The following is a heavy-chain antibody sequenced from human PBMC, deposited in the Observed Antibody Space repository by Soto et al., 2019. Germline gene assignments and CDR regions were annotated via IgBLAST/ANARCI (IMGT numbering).Heavy chain of an antibody. V-gene: IGHV4-30-4*01. CDR3: ARGIWARMDAFDI. D-gene: IGHD7-27*01. CDR2: IYYSGST. J-gene: IGHJ3*02. Sequence: SETLSLTCTISDGSISSGDYYWSWFRQPPGKGLEWIGYIYYSGSTYYNPSLKSRVTISVDTSKNQFSLKLSSVTAADTAVYYCARGIWARMDAFDIWGQGTMVT. CDR1: DGSISSGDYY.